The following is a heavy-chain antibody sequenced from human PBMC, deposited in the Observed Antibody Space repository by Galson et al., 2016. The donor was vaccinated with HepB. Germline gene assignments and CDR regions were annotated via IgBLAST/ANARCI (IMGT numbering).Heavy chain of an antibody. V-gene: IGHV3-53*01. D-gene: IGHD2-8*02. J-gene: IGHJ4*02. CDR3: ARDGPWWPSDY. Sequence: SLRLSCAVSGFSVSDYYLSWVRQPPGRGLEWLSVIYSNGGTFYADSVRGRFIISRDNSKNKVFLEMNSLRGEDTAMYFCARDGPWWPSDYWGQGTLVAVST. CDR1: GFSVSDYY. CDR2: IYSNGGT.